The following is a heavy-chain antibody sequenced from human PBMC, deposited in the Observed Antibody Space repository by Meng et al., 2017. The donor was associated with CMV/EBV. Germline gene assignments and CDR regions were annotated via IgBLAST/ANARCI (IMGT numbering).Heavy chain of an antibody. J-gene: IGHJ4*02. V-gene: IGHV4-34*01. Sequence: QVPLQQWGAGLLKPSETLSLTGAVYGGSFSGYYWSWIRQPPGKGLEWIGEINHSGSTNYNPSLKSRVTISVDTSKNQFSLKLSSVTAADTAVYYCARVWDSGWDYWGQGTLVTVSS. CDR2: INHSGST. CDR1: GGSFSGYY. CDR3: ARVWDSGWDY. D-gene: IGHD3-22*01.